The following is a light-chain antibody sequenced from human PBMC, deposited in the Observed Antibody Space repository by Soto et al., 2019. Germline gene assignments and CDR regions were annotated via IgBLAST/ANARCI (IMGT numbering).Light chain of an antibody. J-gene: IGKJ2*01. CDR3: QQRSNWPPYT. CDR1: RSVDTY. CDR2: DAS. Sequence: EIVLTQSPDTLSLSPGERATLSCRASRSVDTYVAWYQQKPGQAPRLLIYDASHRATGIPARFSGSGSGTDFSLTISSLEPEDCAVYYCQQRSNWPPYTFGRGTKLEMK. V-gene: IGKV3-11*01.